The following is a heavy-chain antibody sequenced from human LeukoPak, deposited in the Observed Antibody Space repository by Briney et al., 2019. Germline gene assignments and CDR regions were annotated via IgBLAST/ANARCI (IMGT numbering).Heavy chain of an antibody. CDR1: GGSISSSSYY. J-gene: IGHJ4*02. Sequence: PSETLSLTXTVSGGSISSSSYYWGWIRQPPGKGLEWIGSIYYSGSTYYNPSLKSRVTISVDTSKNQFSLKLSSVTAADTAVYYCARVVGATSPIFDYWGQGTLVTVSS. D-gene: IGHD1-26*01. V-gene: IGHV4-39*01. CDR3: ARVVGATSPIFDY. CDR2: IYYSGST.